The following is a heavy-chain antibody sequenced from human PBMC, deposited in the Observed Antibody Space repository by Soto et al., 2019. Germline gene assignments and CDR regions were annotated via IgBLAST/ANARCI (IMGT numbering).Heavy chain of an antibody. CDR3: ARSEWFGEIYYYGMDG. Sequence: QVQLVQSGAEVKKPGASVKASCKASGYTFTSYAMHWVLQAPGQRLEWMGWINAGNGNTKYSPKFQGRVTITRDTSASTAYMELSSLRSEDTAVYYCARSEWFGEIYYYGMDGWGQGSTVTVSS. CDR1: GYTFTSYA. CDR2: INAGNGNT. J-gene: IGHJ6*02. D-gene: IGHD3-10*01. V-gene: IGHV1-3*01.